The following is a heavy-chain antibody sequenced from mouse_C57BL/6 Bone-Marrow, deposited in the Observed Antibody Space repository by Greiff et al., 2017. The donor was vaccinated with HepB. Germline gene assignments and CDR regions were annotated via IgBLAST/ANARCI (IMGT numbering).Heavy chain of an antibody. V-gene: IGHV1-76*01. J-gene: IGHJ3*01. CDR2: IYPGSGNT. Sequence: QVQLQQSGAELVRPGASVKLSCKASGYTFTDYYINWVKQRPGQGLEWIARIYPGSGNTYYNEKFKGKATLTAEKSSSTAYMQLSSLTSEDSAVYFCARGDKAGFAYWGQGTLVTVSA. CDR3: ARGDKAGFAY. CDR1: GYTFTDYY.